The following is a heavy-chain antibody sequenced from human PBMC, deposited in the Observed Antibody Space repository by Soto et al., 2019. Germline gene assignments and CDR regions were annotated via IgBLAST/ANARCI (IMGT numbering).Heavy chain of an antibody. D-gene: IGHD3-10*01. CDR3: ARGRITMVRGVIPDFDY. Sequence: PSQTLSLTCAISGDSVSSNSAAWNWIRQSPSGGLEWLGRTYYRSKWYNDYAVSVKSRITINPDTSKNQFSLQLNSVTPEDTAVYYCARGRITMVRGVIPDFDYWGQGTLVTVSS. V-gene: IGHV6-1*01. CDR2: TYYRSKWYN. CDR1: GDSVSSNSAA. J-gene: IGHJ4*02.